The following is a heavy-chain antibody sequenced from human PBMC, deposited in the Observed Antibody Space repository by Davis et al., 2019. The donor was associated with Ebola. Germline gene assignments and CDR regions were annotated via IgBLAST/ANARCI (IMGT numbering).Heavy chain of an antibody. J-gene: IGHJ4*02. CDR1: GYTFTNYY. Sequence: ASVKVSCKASGYTFTNYYMHWVRQAPGQGLEWMGWINTNTGNPTYAQGFTGRFVFSLDTSVSTAYLQISSLKAEDTAVYYCARGRDGYTWAYWGQGTLVTVSS. CDR2: INTNTGNP. D-gene: IGHD5-24*01. V-gene: IGHV7-4-1*02. CDR3: ARGRDGYTWAY.